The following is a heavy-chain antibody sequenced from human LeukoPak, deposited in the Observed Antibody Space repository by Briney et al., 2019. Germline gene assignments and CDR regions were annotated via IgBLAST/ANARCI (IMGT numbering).Heavy chain of an antibody. CDR1: GFTFSTYA. J-gene: IGHJ4*02. V-gene: IGHV3-23*01. CDR2: FGSNGGRT. Sequence: GGSLRLSCAASGFTFSTYAMTWVRQAPGKGLEWISTFGSNGGRTFYADSVKGRFTISRDNAKNSLYLQMSRLRAEDTAVSYCARDSAAGSMWSYYFDNWGQGTLVTVSS. D-gene: IGHD2-21*01. CDR3: ARDSAAGSMWSYYFDN.